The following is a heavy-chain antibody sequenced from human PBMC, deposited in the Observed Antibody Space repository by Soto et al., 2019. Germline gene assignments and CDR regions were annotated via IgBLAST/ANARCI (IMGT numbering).Heavy chain of an antibody. CDR3: ARGTVAGSAFLLQVYGLDV. D-gene: IGHD6-19*01. CDR1: GDSVSSNSAA. V-gene: IGHV6-1*01. CDR2: TYFRSRWYN. J-gene: IGHJ6*02. Sequence: SQTLSLTCAISGDSVSSNSAAWTWIRQSPSRGLEWLGRTYFRSRWYNNYAVSVRSRITINPDTSKNQFSLQLNSVTPEDTAVYYCARGTVAGSAFLLQVYGLDVCGQGTTVTVSS.